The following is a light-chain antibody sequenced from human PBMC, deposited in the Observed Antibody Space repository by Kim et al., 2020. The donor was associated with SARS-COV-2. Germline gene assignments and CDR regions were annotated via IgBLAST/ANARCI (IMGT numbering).Light chain of an antibody. CDR1: QDISNS. J-gene: IGKJ4*01. CDR3: QQHYIYPLT. V-gene: IGKV1-8*01. CDR2: DAF. Sequence: ASTGDRVTITCRASQDISNSLAWYQHKPGTAPELLIYDAFTLQRGVSPSFSGSRSGTDFTLTISSLQSEDFATYYCQQHYIYPLTFGGGTKVDIK.